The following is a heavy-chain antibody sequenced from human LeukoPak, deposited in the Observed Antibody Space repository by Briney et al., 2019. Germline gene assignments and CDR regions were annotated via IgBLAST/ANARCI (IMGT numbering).Heavy chain of an antibody. CDR1: GFTFSSYS. J-gene: IGHJ3*02. CDR2: ISSSSSYI. V-gene: IGHV3-21*01. D-gene: IGHD6-19*01. CDR3: ARVGSSGWADAFDI. Sequence: PGGSLRLSCAASGFTFSSYSMNWVRQAPGKGLEWVSSISSSSSYIYYADSVKGRFTISRDNAKNSLYLQMNSLRAEDTAVYYCARVGSSGWADAFDIWGQETMVTVSS.